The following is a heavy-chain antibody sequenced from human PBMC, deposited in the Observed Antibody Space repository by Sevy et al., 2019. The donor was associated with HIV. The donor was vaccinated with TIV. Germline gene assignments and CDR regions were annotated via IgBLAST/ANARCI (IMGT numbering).Heavy chain of an antibody. V-gene: IGHV3-49*03. J-gene: IGHJ5*02. CDR1: GFGIRDHA. Sequence: GGSLRLSCSASGFGIRDHAMAWFRQAPGKGLEWVGFIRSQGYGETTEYAASVRGRFTISRDDSKSIAYLQMNSLKTEDTAFYYCATDQGRFYGSGTYVDWFDPWGQGTLVTVSS. CDR2: IRSQGYGETT. D-gene: IGHD3-10*01. CDR3: ATDQGRFYGSGTYVDWFDP.